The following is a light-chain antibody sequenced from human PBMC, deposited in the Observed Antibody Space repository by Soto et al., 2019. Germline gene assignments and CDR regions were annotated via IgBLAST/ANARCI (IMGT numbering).Light chain of an antibody. CDR3: QQFNSYPLT. V-gene: IGKV1-5*01. Sequence: DIQMTQSPSTLSAFLGDRVTITCRASQSISSRLAWYQQKPGKAPKFLIYDASSLESGVPSRFSGSGSGTKFTLTISSLQPDDSATYYCQQFNSYPLTFGGGTKVDIK. CDR2: DAS. J-gene: IGKJ4*01. CDR1: QSISSR.